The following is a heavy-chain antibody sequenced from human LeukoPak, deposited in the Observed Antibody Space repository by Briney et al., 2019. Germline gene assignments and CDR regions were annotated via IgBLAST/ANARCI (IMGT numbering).Heavy chain of an antibody. CDR3: ARSPGYYFDY. D-gene: IGHD3-10*01. CDR1: GASINRSDYF. J-gene: IGHJ4*02. Sequence: PSDTLSLTCTVSGASINRSDYFWGSIRQPPGKGLEWIGSIYYSGSTYYSPSLKGRVTISVDTSRNQFSLKLNSVTAADTAVYYCARSPGYYFDYWGQGTLVTVSS. CDR2: IYYSGST. V-gene: IGHV4-39*01.